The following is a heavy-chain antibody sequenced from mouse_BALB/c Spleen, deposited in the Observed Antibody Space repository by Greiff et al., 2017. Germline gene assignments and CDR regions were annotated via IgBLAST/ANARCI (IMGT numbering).Heavy chain of an antibody. J-gene: IGHJ2*01. Sequence: VMLVESGPGLVQPSQSLSITCTVSGFSLTSYGVHWVRQSPGKGLEWLGVIWSGGSTDYNAAFISRLSISKDNSKSQVFFKMNSLQADDTAIYYCASYGYDDGGFDYWGQGTTLTVSS. CDR2: IWSGGST. D-gene: IGHD2-2*01. CDR1: GFSLTSYG. V-gene: IGHV2-4-1*01. CDR3: ASYGYDDGGFDY.